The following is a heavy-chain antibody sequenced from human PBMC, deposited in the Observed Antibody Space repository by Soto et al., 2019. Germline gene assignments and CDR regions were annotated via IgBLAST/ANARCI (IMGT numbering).Heavy chain of an antibody. V-gene: IGHV5-51*01. Sequence: GESLKLSCKGSGYSFTSYWICWVRQVPWKGLEWMGIIYPGDSDTRYSPSFQGQVTISADKSISTAYLQWSSLKASDTAMYYCARQSRDGYNLVYYFDYWGQGTLVTVSS. CDR1: GYSFTSYW. CDR2: IYPGDSDT. D-gene: IGHD5-12*01. CDR3: ARQSRDGYNLVYYFDY. J-gene: IGHJ4*02.